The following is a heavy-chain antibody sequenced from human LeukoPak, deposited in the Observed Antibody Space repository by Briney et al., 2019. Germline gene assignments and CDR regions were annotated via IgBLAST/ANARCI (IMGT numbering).Heavy chain of an antibody. CDR2: IYYSGST. CDR3: ARQGARGYSSYWFDP. Sequence: SETLSLTCTVSGDSFRSYYWSWIRQPPGKGLEWIGYIYYSGSTSYNPSLKSRVTISVDTSKSQFSLNLSSVTAADTAVYYCARQGARGYSSYWFDPWGQGTLVTVSS. D-gene: IGHD6-6*01. CDR1: GDSFRSYY. J-gene: IGHJ5*02. V-gene: IGHV4-59*08.